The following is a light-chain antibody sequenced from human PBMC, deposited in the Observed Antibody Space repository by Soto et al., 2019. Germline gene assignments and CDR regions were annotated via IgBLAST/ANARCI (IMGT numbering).Light chain of an antibody. CDR2: DVT. Sequence: QSALTQPRSVSGSPGQSVTISCTGTSSDVGGYDYVSWYQQHPGKVPKLIIYDVTKRPSGVPDRFSGSKSGNTASLTISGLQAEDEAEYYCCSFADNYIWVFGGGTKLTVL. CDR3: CSFADNYIWV. CDR1: SSDVGGYDY. V-gene: IGLV2-11*01. J-gene: IGLJ3*02.